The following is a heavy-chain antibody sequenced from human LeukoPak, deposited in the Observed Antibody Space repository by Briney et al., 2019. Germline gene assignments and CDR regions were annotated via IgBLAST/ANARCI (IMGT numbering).Heavy chain of an antibody. D-gene: IGHD3-22*01. CDR1: GGSISSGDYY. Sequence: SQTLSLTCTVSGGSISSGDYYWSWILQPPGKGLESFGYIYYSGSTYYNPSLKSPVTISVDTSKNQFSLKLSSVTAADTAVYYCARITMTRSGMDYWGQGTLVTVSS. CDR3: ARITMTRSGMDY. V-gene: IGHV4-30-4*01. J-gene: IGHJ4*02. CDR2: IYYSGST.